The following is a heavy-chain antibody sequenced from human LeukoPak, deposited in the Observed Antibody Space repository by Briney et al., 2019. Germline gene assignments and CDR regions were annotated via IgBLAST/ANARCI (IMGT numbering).Heavy chain of an antibody. J-gene: IGHJ6*02. CDR1: GYSFTSYW. D-gene: IGHD6-6*01. CDR2: IYPGDSDT. Sequence: GESLKISCKGSGYSFTSYWIGWVRQMPGKGLEWMGIIYPGDSDTRYSSSFQGQVTISADKSISTAYLQWSSLKASDTAMYYCARLRGPPEYSSSSYYYGMDVWGQGTTVTVSS. CDR3: ARLRGPPEYSSSSYYYGMDV. V-gene: IGHV5-51*01.